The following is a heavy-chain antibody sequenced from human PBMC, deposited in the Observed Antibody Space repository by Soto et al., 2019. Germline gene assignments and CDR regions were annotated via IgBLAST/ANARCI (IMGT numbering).Heavy chain of an antibody. CDR2: IATYNSNR. V-gene: IGHV1-18*01. Sequence: HLVQSGPEVKKPGASITVSCKTSGDTFTNFGLSWVRQATGQGLEWMGWIATYNSNRNYAQKFQGRLTLTTDTSTSTAYMELKNLGDDDTAVYYCARVVRGVVNWFDPWGQGTLVTVSS. CDR3: ARVVRGVVNWFDP. J-gene: IGHJ5*02. D-gene: IGHD3-10*01. CDR1: GDTFTNFG.